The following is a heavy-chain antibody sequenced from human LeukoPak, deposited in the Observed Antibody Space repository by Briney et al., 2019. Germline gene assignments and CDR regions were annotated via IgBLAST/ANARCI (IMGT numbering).Heavy chain of an antibody. CDR2: ISSSSSYI. J-gene: IGHJ4*02. D-gene: IGHD3-22*01. CDR1: GFTFSSYS. V-gene: IGHV3-21*01. Sequence: GGALRLSCAASGFTFSSYSVNWVRQAPGKGLEWVSSISSSSSYIYYADSVKGRFTISRDNAKNSLYLQMNSLRAEDTAVYYCARDGSPYYYDSSGYYLDYWGQGTLVTVSS. CDR3: ARDGSPYYYDSSGYYLDY.